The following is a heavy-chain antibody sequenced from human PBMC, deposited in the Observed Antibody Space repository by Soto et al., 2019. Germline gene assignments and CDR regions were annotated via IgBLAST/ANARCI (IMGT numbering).Heavy chain of an antibody. V-gene: IGHV4-30-4*01. Sequence: SETLSLTCTVSGGSISSGDYYWSWIRQPPGKGLEWIGYIYYSGSTYYNPSLKSRVTISVDTSKNQFSLELSSVTAADTAVYYCARVYYGSGSYYHFDYWGQGTLVTVSS. D-gene: IGHD3-10*01. CDR3: ARVYYGSGSYYHFDY. J-gene: IGHJ4*02. CDR1: GGSISSGDYY. CDR2: IYYSGST.